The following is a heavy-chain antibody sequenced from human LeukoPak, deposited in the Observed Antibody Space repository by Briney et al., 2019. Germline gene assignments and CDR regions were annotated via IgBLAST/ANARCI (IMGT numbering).Heavy chain of an antibody. J-gene: IGHJ4*02. V-gene: IGHV4-39*07. CDR2: FYYNGNT. CDR3: ARTGYSSSYYKFRFDY. CDR1: GGSISSSTYY. D-gene: IGHD6-13*01. Sequence: SETLSLTCTVSGGSISSSTYYWGWIRQPPGKELEWIASFYYNGNTYYNPSLKSRVIISVDTSKNQFSLKMSSVTAADTAVYYCARTGYSSSYYKFRFDYWGQGTLVTVSS.